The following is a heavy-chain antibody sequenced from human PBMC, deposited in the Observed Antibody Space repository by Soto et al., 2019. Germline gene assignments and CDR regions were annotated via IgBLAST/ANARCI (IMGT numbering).Heavy chain of an antibody. J-gene: IGHJ4*02. CDR3: ARTGDGHHDFLDY. D-gene: IGHD1-1*01. V-gene: IGHV3-7*01. CDR2: INQDGNED. Sequence: GSLRLSCAASGFTFSSYWMNWVRQAPGKGLEWVANINQDGNEDNLLDSVKGRFTISRDNAKNSLFLQMNSLRVDGTAVYYCARTGDGHHDFLDYWGQGALVTVSS. CDR1: GFTFSSYW.